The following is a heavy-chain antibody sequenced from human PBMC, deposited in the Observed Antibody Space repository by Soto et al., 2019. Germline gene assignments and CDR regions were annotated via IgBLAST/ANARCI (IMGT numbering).Heavy chain of an antibody. CDR3: ARSLRITGTTVNNWFDP. Sequence: QVQLVQSGAEVKKPGSSVKVSCKASGGTFSSYAISWVRQAPGQGLEWMGGIIPIFGTANYAQKFQGRVTITADQSTSTAYMELSSLRSEDTAVYYCARSLRITGTTVNNWFDPWGQGTLVTVSS. D-gene: IGHD1-7*01. CDR2: IIPIFGTA. CDR1: GGTFSSYA. J-gene: IGHJ5*02. V-gene: IGHV1-69*12.